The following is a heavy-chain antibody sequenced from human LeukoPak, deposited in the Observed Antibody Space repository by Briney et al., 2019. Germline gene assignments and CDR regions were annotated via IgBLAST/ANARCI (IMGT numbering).Heavy chain of an antibody. D-gene: IGHD3-10*01. V-gene: IGHV3-53*01. Sequence: GGSLRLSCAASGFTVSSNYMSWVRQAPGKGLEWVSVIYSGGSTYYADSVKGRFTISRDNSKNTLYLQMNSLRAEDTAVYYCARRGSYYPYYYYGMGVWGQGTTVTVSS. CDR2: IYSGGST. CDR1: GFTVSSNY. J-gene: IGHJ6*02. CDR3: ARRGSYYPYYYYGMGV.